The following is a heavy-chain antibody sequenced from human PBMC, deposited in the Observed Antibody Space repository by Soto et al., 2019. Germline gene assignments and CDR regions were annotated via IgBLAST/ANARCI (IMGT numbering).Heavy chain of an antibody. J-gene: IGHJ4*02. D-gene: IGHD2-2*01. V-gene: IGHV1-2*04. CDR3: ARGYCSSTSCYVFDY. CDR2: INPNSGGT. Sequence: ASVKVSCKASGYTFTGYYMHWVRQAPGQGLEWMGWINPNSGGTNYAQKFQGWVTMTRDTSISTAYMELNRLRSDDTAVYYCARGYCSSTSCYVFDYWGQGTLVTVSS. CDR1: GYTFTGYY.